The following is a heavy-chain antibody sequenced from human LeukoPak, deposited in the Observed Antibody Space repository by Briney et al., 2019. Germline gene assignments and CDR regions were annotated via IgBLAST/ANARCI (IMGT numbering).Heavy chain of an antibody. V-gene: IGHV3-23*01. Sequence: GGSLRLSCAASGFTFSTYAVSWVRQAPGKGLEWVSSISGSGGSTSYADSVKGRFTISRDNSKNTLYLQMNSLRAEDTAIYYCARVAGTKCFDYWGQGPLVTVSS. CDR3: ARVAGTKCFDY. CDR1: GFTFSTYA. CDR2: ISGSGGST. J-gene: IGHJ4*02. D-gene: IGHD6-19*01.